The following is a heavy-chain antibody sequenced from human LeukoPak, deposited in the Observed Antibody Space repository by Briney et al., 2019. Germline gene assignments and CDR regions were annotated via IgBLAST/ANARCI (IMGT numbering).Heavy chain of an antibody. J-gene: IGHJ4*02. CDR2: IYYTGRT. CDR3: ARAGSGYSFDY. CDR1: GGSISSSSHS. Sequence: SETLSLTCTVSGGSISSSSHSWGWIRQPPGKGLEWTGTIYYTGRTYYNPSLESRLTISVDTSKNQFSLRLSSVTAADTAVYYCARAGSGYSFDYWGQGTLVTVSS. V-gene: IGHV4-39*07. D-gene: IGHD3-10*01.